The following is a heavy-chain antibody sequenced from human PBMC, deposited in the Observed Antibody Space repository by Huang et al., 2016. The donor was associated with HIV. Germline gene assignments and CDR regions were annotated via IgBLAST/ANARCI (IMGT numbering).Heavy chain of an antibody. Sequence: QVQLVESGGGVVQPGRSLRLSCAASSFTFSNNSIHWVRQVPGKGLEWVAVISYEGSNKDYADSVKGRFTISRDNSKNTLYLQMNSLRAVDTAVYYCARDLWLRDLYYYYYMDVWGKGTTVTVSS. D-gene: IGHD5-12*01. CDR2: ISYEGSNK. CDR3: ARDLWLRDLYYYYYMDV. J-gene: IGHJ6*03. V-gene: IGHV3-30-3*01. CDR1: SFTFSNNS.